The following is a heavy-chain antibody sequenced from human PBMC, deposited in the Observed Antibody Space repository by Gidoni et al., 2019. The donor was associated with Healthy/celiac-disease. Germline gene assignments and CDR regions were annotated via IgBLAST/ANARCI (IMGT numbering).Heavy chain of an antibody. CDR1: GDTFTSYA. CDR3: ARRGRGYSNYMDV. J-gene: IGHJ6*03. V-gene: IGHV7-4-1*02. CDR2: ISTHTGNP. D-gene: IGHD4-4*01. Sequence: QVQLGQSGSEWKKPGASVKVSCKASGDTFTSYAMNWVRQAPGQGLEWMGWISTHTGNPPYAQGFTGRFVFSLDTSVSTAYLQISRLKAEATAVYYCARRGRGYSNYMDVWGKGTTVTVSS.